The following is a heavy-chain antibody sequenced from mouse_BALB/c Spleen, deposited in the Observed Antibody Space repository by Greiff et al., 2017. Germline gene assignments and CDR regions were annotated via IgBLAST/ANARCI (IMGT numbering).Heavy chain of an antibody. D-gene: IGHD2-1*01. CDR3: ARGKNGNFYFDY. V-gene: IGHV1-87*01. CDR2: IYPGDGDT. J-gene: IGHJ2*01. CDR1: GYTFTSYW. Sequence: QVQLKQSGAELARPGASVKLSCKASGYTFTSYWMQWVKQRPGQGLEWIGAIYPGDGDTRYTQKFKGKATLTADKSSSTAYMQLSSLASEDSAVYYCARGKNGNFYFDYWGQGTTLTVSS.